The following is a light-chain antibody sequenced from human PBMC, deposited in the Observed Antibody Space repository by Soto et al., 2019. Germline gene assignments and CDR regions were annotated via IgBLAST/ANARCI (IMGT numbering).Light chain of an antibody. CDR1: QSVNNN. J-gene: IGKJ1*01. CDR2: GAS. V-gene: IGKV3-15*01. Sequence: EILMTQSPVTLSVSPGERATLSCRASQSVNNNLAWYQQKPCQPPRLLIYGASTRATGIPARFSGGGSGTDFTLTISSLESEDVAVYYCQQYTEWPSRWTFGQGTKVEIK. CDR3: QQYTEWPSRWT.